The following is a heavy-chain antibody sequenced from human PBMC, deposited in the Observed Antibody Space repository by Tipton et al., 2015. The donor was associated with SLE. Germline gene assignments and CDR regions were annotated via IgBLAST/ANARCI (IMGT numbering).Heavy chain of an antibody. CDR1: GASISSYN. J-gene: IGHJ4*02. CDR3: TSRRSTMATTPFDD. CDR2: LYNSGST. D-gene: IGHD4/OR15-4a*01. Sequence: TLSLTCTVSGASISSYNWNWIRQPPGKALEWIGHLYNSGSTNSNPSLKSRVTISVDTSKNQFSLKLSSVTAADTGLYYCTSRRSTMATTPFDDWGQGTLVTVSS. V-gene: IGHV4-59*12.